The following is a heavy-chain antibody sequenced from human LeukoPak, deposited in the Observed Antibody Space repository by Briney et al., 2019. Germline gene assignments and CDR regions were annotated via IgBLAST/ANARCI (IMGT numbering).Heavy chain of an antibody. CDR2: IIWNGGSK. J-gene: IGHJ4*02. D-gene: IGHD2-2*01. V-gene: IGHV3-20*04. Sequence: GGSLRLPCAASGFTFDDFGMSWVPQAPGKGPEGDPGIIWNGGSKGYADSVKGRFTISRDNAKTSLYLQMNSLRAEDTALYYCARDVLRFCSSTSCYASWSYWGQGTLVTVSS. CDR1: GFTFDDFG. CDR3: ARDVLRFCSSTSCYASWSY.